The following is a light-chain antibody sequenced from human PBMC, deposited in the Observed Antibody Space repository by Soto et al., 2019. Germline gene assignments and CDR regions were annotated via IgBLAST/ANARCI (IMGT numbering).Light chain of an antibody. CDR2: SDN. J-gene: IGLJ2*01. CDR3: ATWDDSLTSVL. CDR1: SSNIGSNA. Sequence: QPVLTQPPSASGTPGQTVTISCSGGSSNIGSNAVNWYQQLPGTVPKLLLDSDNQRPAGVPDRVSDAKSGTSASLAIRGLQTEDEADYYCATWDDSLTSVLFGGGTKLTVL. V-gene: IGLV1-44*01.